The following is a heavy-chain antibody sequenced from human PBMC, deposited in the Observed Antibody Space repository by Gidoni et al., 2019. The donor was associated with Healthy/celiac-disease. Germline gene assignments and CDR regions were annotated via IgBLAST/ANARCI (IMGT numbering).Heavy chain of an antibody. CDR3: ARALPAAGPMGFDP. D-gene: IGHD6-13*01. V-gene: IGHV1-69*02. J-gene: IGHJ5*02. Sequence: QVQLVQSGAEVKKPGSSVKVSCKASGGTFSSYTISWVRQAPGQGLEWMGRIIPILGIANYAQKFQGRVTITVDKSTSTAYMELSSLRSEDTAVYYCARALPAAGPMGFDPWGQGTLVTVSS. CDR1: GGTFSSYT. CDR2: IIPILGIA.